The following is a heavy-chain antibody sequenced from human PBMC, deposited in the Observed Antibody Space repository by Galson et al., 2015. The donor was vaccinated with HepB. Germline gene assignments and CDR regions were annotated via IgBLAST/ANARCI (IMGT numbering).Heavy chain of an antibody. CDR2: TYYRSKWYN. V-gene: IGHV6-1*01. D-gene: IGHD3-10*01. CDR1: GDSVSSNSVA. J-gene: IGHJ6*02. Sequence: CAISGDSVSSNSVAWNWIRQSPSRGLEWLGRTYYRSKWYNDYAVSVKSRIIINPDTSKNQVSLQLSSVTPEDTAVYYCAKAGHYGSGIYYYYGMDVWGQGTTVTVSS. CDR3: AKAGHYGSGIYYYYGMDV.